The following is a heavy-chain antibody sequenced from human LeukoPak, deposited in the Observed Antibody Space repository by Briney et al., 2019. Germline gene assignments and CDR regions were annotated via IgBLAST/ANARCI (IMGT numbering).Heavy chain of an antibody. CDR3: ARYDSSGYYSHFDY. D-gene: IGHD3-22*01. J-gene: IGHJ4*02. V-gene: IGHV4-34*01. CDR2: INHSGST. CDR1: GGSFSGYY. Sequence: PSETLSLTCAVYGGSFSGYYWSWIRQPPGKGLEWIGEINHSGSTNYNPSLKSRVTISVDTSKSQFSLKLSSVTAADTAMYYCARYDSSGYYSHFDYWGQGTLVTVSS.